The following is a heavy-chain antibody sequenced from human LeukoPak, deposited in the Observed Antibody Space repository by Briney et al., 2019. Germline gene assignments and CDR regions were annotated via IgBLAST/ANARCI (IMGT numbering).Heavy chain of an antibody. CDR2: IYYSGRA. J-gene: IGHJ1*01. Sequence: SETLSLTCSVSGGSISSSSYYWGWIRQPPGKGLEWIGEIYYSGRANYNSSLKSRLTITVDTSWNQFSLTLSSVTAADTGVYYCARRRYYDSTGYLDWGQGTLVSVST. D-gene: IGHD3-22*01. V-gene: IGHV4-39*01. CDR3: ARRRYYDSTGYLD. CDR1: GGSISSSSYY.